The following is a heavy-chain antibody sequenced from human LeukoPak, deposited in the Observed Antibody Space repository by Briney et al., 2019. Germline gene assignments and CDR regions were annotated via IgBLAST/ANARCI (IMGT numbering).Heavy chain of an antibody. V-gene: IGHV3-30*02. CDR1: GFTFSSYG. CDR2: IRYDGSNK. CDR3: AKDKPEWYNWKNWFDP. D-gene: IGHD1-20*01. Sequence: GGSLRLSCAASGFTFSSYGMHWVRQAPGKGLEWVAFIRYDGSNKYYADSVKGRFTISRDNSKNTLYLQMNSLRAEDTAVYYCAKDKPEWYNWKNWFDPWSQGTLVTVSS. J-gene: IGHJ5*02.